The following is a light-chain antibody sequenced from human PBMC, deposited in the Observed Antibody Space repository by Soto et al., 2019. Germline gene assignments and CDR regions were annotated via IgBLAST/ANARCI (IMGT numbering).Light chain of an antibody. CDR2: GAS. J-gene: IGKJ1*01. Sequence: EIMMKQSPVTLSVSPGERATLSCRASQTVSTNLAWYQLKPGQAPRLLLYGASTRATGIPARLSGSGSGTEFTLTICSLQSEDVAVYYCQQYNNWPRTFGQGTKV. CDR1: QTVSTN. CDR3: QQYNNWPRT. V-gene: IGKV3-15*01.